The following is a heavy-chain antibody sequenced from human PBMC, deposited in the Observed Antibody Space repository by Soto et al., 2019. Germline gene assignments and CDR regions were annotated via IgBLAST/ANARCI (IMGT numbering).Heavy chain of an antibody. V-gene: IGHV1-3*01. CDR3: ASQNRSSSWYSDYYYGMDV. J-gene: IGHJ6*02. CDR2: INAGNGNT. Sequence: ASVKVSCKASGYTFTSYALHWVRQAPGQRLEWMGWINAGNGNTKYSQKFQDRVTITRDTSASTAYMELSSLRSEDTAVYYCASQNRSSSWYSDYYYGMDVWGQGNTVTVSS. CDR1: GYTFTSYA. D-gene: IGHD6-13*01.